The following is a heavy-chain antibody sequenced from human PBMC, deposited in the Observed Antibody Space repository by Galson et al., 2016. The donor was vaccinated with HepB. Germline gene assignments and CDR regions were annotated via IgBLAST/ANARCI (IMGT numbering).Heavy chain of an antibody. Sequence: PALVKPTQTLTLTCTLSGFSVTTSGVGVAWFRRPPGKPLEWLALIYWNDDRRYSPSLKTRLTITKDTSRNQVLLTMTNVDPVDTATYYYANRTLPTPFDFWGQGTLVTVSS. CDR1: GFSVTTSGVG. J-gene: IGHJ4*02. V-gene: IGHV2-5*01. CDR3: ANRTLPTPFDF. CDR2: IYWNDDR. D-gene: IGHD3/OR15-3a*01.